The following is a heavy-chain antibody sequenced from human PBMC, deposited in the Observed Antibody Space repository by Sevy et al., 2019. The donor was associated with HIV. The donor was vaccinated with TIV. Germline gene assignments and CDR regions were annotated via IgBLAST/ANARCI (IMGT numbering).Heavy chain of an antibody. V-gene: IGHV4-4*07. CDR2: INTSGST. Sequence: SETLSVTCTVSGDSFSSYFWAWIRQPAGKGLEWIGRINTSGSTNYNPSLKSRVTMSVDTSKSQFSLKVTSLTAADTAIYFCARSNWVTATNGFSKSYYFDYWGQGSLVTVSS. CDR3: ARSNWVTATNGFSKSYYFDY. J-gene: IGHJ4*02. CDR1: GDSFSSYF. D-gene: IGHD7-27*01.